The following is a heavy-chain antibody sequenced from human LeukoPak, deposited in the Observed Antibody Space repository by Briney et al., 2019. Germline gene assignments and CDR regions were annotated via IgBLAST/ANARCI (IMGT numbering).Heavy chain of an antibody. CDR1: GGSFSGYY. CDR2: INHSGST. D-gene: IGHD2-2*01. J-gene: IGHJ5*02. Sequence: SETLSLTCAVYGGSFSGYYWSWIRQPPGKGLEWIGEINHSGSTNYNPSLKSRVTISVDTSKNQFSLKLSSVTAADTAVYYCARGLRDIVVVPAAMRGGYNWFDPWGQGTLVTVSS. V-gene: IGHV4-34*01. CDR3: ARGLRDIVVVPAAMRGGYNWFDP.